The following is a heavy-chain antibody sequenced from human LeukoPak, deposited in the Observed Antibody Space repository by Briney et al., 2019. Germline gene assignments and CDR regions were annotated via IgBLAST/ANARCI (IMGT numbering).Heavy chain of an antibody. D-gene: IGHD2-2*03. CDR2: IYPDESNI. J-gene: IGHJ4*02. Sequence: RGESLKISCKGSGYSFPTYWIAWVRQMPGKGLEWMGTIYPDESNIRYSPSFQGQVTISADKSISTAYLQWSSLKASDTAMYYCARPPSRGYSSSFEYWGQGTLVTVSS. V-gene: IGHV5-51*01. CDR3: ARPPSRGYSSSFEY. CDR1: GYSFPTYW.